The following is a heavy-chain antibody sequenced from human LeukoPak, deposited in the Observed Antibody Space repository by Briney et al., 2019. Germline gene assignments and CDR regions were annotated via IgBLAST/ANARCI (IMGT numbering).Heavy chain of an antibody. CDR2: IKEDGSVK. D-gene: IGHD3-9*01. Sequence: PGESLRLSCAGSGFTFSSHWMSWLRQAPGKGLEWVANIKEDGSVKNYGDSVKGRFTVSRDNAKNSLYLQMNSLRVEDTAVYYCASNNDWSFDYGGQGTLGTVSA. CDR1: GFTFSSHW. CDR3: ASNNDWSFDY. V-gene: IGHV3-7*05. J-gene: IGHJ4*02.